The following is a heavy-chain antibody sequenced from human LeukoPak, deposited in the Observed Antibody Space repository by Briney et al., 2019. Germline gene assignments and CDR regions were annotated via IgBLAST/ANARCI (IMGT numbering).Heavy chain of an antibody. CDR2: IYSGGST. CDR1: GFTVSSNY. D-gene: IGHD2-2*01. J-gene: IGHJ4*02. V-gene: IGHV3-53*01. Sequence: GGSLRLSRAASGFTVSSNYMSWVRQAPGKGLEWVSVIYSGGSTYYADSVKGRFTISRDNSKNTLYLQMNSLRAEDTAVYYCASLQFYCSSTSCFDYWGQGTLVTVSS. CDR3: ASLQFYCSSTSCFDY.